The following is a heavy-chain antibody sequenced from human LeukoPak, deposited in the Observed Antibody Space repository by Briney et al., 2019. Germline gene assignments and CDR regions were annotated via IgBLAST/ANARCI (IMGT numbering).Heavy chain of an antibody. D-gene: IGHD3-3*01. CDR2: INPNSGGT. J-gene: IGHJ5*02. CDR1: GYTLTGYY. CDR3: AREWTTNYDFWSGYYPLGWFDP. Sequence: ASVKVSCKASGYTLTGYYMHWVRQAPGQGLEWMGWINPNSGGTNSAQKFQSRVTMTRDTSISTAYMEMSRLRSDDTAVYYCAREWTTNYDFWSGYYPLGWFDPWGQGTLVTVSS. V-gene: IGHV1-2*02.